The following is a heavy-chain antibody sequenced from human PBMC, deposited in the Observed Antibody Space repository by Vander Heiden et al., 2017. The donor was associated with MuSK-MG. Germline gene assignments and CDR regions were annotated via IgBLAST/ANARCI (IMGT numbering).Heavy chain of an antibody. D-gene: IGHD2-15*01. J-gene: IGHJ4*02. V-gene: IGHV3-48*02. Sequence: EVQLVESGGGLVQPGGSLRLSCAASGFTFSSYSMNWVRQAPGKGLEWVSYISYSSTIYYADSVQGRFTISRDNAKNSLSLQMNSLRDEDTAVYYCARDWPGGGRPAAFDYWGQGTLVTVSS. CDR1: GFTFSSYS. CDR3: ARDWPGGGRPAAFDY. CDR2: ISYSSTI.